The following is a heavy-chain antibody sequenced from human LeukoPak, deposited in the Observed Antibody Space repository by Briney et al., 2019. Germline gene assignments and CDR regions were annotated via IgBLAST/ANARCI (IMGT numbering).Heavy chain of an antibody. CDR1: GYKFISHY. Sequence: GASVRVSCKASGYKFISHYLQWVRQPPGLGPEWMGWMHGGNGNTRYAEKFEGRVTMTRDTSTSTAYMDLSRLTCVDTTVYYCGTDESYSLAGDWYFLYLWGQGTLVTVSS. CDR2: MHGGNGNT. D-gene: IGHD2-21*02. J-gene: IGHJ4*02. V-gene: IGHV1-2*02. CDR3: GTDESYSLAGDWYFLYL.